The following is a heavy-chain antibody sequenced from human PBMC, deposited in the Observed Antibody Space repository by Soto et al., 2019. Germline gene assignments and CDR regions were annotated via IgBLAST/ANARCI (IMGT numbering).Heavy chain of an antibody. V-gene: IGHV2-5*02. J-gene: IGHJ4*02. CDR3: AHRTCSSTNSCPTPYLDY. D-gene: IGHD2-2*01. CDR2: IYWDDDE. Sequence: QITLKESGPTLVKPTQTLTLTCTFSGFSLSTTAEGVGWIRQPPGKALAWLALIYWDDDERYNPSLKSRLTITNAPATSPVVHTTTKVATLPTPRHVCAHRTCSSTNSCPTPYLDYWGQGILVTVSS. CDR1: GFSLSTTAEG.